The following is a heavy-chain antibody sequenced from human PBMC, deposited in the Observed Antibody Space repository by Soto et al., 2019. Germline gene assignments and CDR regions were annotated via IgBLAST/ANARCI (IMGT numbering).Heavy chain of an antibody. V-gene: IGHV6-1*01. D-gene: IGHD3-16*01. CDR3: SSFFPYYVSVDGDLYF. J-gene: IGHJ4*02. CDR2: TYYRSKRYN. Sequence: SQPLSLTCDISGDSVSDNRAAWHSIRQSPSRGLERLGRTYYRSKRYNDYAVSVKSRITVTPDTSKNQSSLHLKSVTPEDTAVYYCSSFFPYYVSVDGDLYFWCQRDLVTASS. CDR1: GDSVSDNRAA.